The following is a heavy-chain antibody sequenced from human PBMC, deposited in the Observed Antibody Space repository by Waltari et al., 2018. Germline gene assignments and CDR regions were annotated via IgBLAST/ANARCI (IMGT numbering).Heavy chain of an antibody. V-gene: IGHV3-48*01. Sequence: EVQLVESGGGLVQPGGSLRLSCAASGFTFISYSMNWVRQATGKGLEWVSYISSSSSIIYYADSVKGRFTISRDNAKNSLYLQMNSLRAEDTAVYYCARDAIAARGSFDYWGQGTLVTVSS. D-gene: IGHD6-6*01. CDR2: ISSSSSII. J-gene: IGHJ4*02. CDR3: ARDAIAARGSFDY. CDR1: GFTFISYS.